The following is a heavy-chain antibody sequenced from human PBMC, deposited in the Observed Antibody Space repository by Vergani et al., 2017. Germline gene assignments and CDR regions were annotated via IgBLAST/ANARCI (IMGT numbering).Heavy chain of an antibody. CDR3: AKANPRNSGYDYLYYYHAMDV. CDR2: ISGNGGST. Sequence: EVQLLESGGDLVQPGGSLRLSCAASGFTFNHYAMNWVRQAPGKGLEWVSGISGNGGSTYYAGSVKGRFTISRDSSKNTLYLQMNSLSAGDTAVYYCAKANPRNSGYDYLYYYHAMDVWRQGTTVTVSS. D-gene: IGHD5-12*01. V-gene: IGHV3-23*01. J-gene: IGHJ6*02. CDR1: GFTFNHYA.